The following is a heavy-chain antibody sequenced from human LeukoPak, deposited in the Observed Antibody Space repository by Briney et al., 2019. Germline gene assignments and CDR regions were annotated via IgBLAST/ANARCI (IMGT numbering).Heavy chain of an antibody. CDR1: GFTFSSYW. J-gene: IGHJ4*02. V-gene: IGHV3-7*01. CDR2: IKQDGSEK. CDR3: ARVAEGFSFSYYFDY. Sequence: GGSLRLSCAASGFTFSSYWMSWVRQAPGKGLEWVANIKQDGSEKYYVDSVKGRFTISRDNAKNSLYLQMNSLRAEDTAVYYCARVAEGFSFSYYFDYWGQGTLVTVSS. D-gene: IGHD2/OR15-2a*01.